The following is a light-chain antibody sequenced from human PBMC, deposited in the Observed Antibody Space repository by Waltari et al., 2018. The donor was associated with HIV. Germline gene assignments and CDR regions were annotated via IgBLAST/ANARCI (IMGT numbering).Light chain of an antibody. Sequence: QSVLTQPPSASGTPGPTVTISCSGTSSNTGRHSLYCYQQLPGTAPKLLIYRNNQRPSGVPDRFSGSKSGTSAALAISGLRSEDEADYYCAAWDDSLSGRVFGGGTKLTVL. CDR1: SSNTGRHS. CDR3: AAWDDSLSGRV. V-gene: IGLV1-47*01. CDR2: RNN. J-gene: IGLJ3*02.